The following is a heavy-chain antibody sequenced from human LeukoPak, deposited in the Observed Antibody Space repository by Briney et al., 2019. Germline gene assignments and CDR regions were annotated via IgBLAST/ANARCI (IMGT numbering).Heavy chain of an antibody. V-gene: IGHV3-11*01. CDR1: GFTFSDYY. CDR2: ISSSGSTI. J-gene: IGHJ4*02. Sequence: GALRLSCAASGFTFSDYYMSWIRQAPGKGLEWVSYISSSGSTIYYADSVKGRFTISRDNAKNSLYLQMNSLRAEDTAVYYCARDITSLSASFDYWGQGTLVTVSS. CDR3: ARDITSLSASFDY. D-gene: IGHD3-10*01.